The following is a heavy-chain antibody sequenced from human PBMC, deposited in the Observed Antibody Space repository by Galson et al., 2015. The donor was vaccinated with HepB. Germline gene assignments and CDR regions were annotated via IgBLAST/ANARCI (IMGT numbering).Heavy chain of an antibody. D-gene: IGHD6-19*01. J-gene: IGHJ6*02. Sequence: SVKVSCKAANHTFTSYGISWVRQAPGQGLEWMGWISAYNGNTNYAQKLQGRVTMTTDTSTSTADMELRSLRSDDTAVYYCARYSSGWPGRHVYYHYGMDVWGQGTTVTVSS. CDR3: ARYSSGWPGRHVYYHYGMDV. V-gene: IGHV1-18*04. CDR1: NHTFTSYG. CDR2: ISAYNGNT.